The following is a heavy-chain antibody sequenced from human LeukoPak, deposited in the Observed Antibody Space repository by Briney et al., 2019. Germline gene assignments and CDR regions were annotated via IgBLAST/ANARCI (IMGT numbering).Heavy chain of an antibody. J-gene: IGHJ6*03. CDR1: SGSITSGGYY. V-gene: IGHV4-31*03. Sequence: SETLSLTCTVSSGSITSGGYYWNWIRQHPGKGLEWIGYIYYSGSTFYNPSLESRVTMSVDTSKNQFSLKLSSVTAADTAVYYCARAPKGMTTVRYYYYYYMDVWGKGTTVTVSS. CDR3: ARAPKGMTTVRYYYYYYMDV. D-gene: IGHD4-11*01. CDR2: IYYSGST.